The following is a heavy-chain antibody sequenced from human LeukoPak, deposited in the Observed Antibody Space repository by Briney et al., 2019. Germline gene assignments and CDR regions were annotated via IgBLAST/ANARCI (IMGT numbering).Heavy chain of an antibody. J-gene: IGHJ4*02. CDR3: ARQSCSGGSCPITPLDY. CDR1: GGSISSYY. V-gene: IGHV4-59*08. Sequence: PSETLSLTCTVSGGSISSYYWSWIRQPPGKGLEWIGYIYYSGSTNYNPSLKSRVTISVDTSKNQFSLKLSSATAADTAVYYCARQSCSGGSCPITPLDYWGQGTLVTVSS. CDR2: IYYSGST. D-gene: IGHD2-15*01.